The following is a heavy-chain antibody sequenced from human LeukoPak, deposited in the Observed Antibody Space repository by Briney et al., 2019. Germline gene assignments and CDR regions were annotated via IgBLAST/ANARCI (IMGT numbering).Heavy chain of an antibody. V-gene: IGHV4-59*12. CDR3: ARDSNYYGSGSYYDYYYYYYMDV. CDR2: IYYSGST. J-gene: IGHJ6*03. CDR1: GGSISSYY. D-gene: IGHD3-10*01. Sequence: SETLSLTCTVSGGSISSYYWSWIRQPPGKGLEWIGYIYYSGSTNYNPSLKGRVTISVDTSKNQFSLKLSSVTAADTAVYYCARDSNYYGSGSYYDYYYYYYMDVWGKGTTVTISS.